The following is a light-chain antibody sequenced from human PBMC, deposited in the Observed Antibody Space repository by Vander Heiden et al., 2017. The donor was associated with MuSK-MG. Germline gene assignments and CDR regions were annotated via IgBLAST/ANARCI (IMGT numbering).Light chain of an antibody. CDR3: AAWDDSLNGVV. CDR1: SSNVGSSS. CDR2: NNK. V-gene: IGLV1-44*01. Sequence: QSVLTQPPSASGTPGQKVTISCSGSSSNVGSSSVSWYQQLPGTAPKLLIYNNKQRPSGVPDRFSGSKSGTSASLAISGLQSEDEADYYCAAWDDSLNGVVFGGGTKLTVL. J-gene: IGLJ3*02.